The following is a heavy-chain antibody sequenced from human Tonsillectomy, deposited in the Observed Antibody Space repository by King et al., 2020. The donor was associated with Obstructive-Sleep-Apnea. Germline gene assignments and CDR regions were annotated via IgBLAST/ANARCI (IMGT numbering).Heavy chain of an antibody. Sequence: GKGLEWVSGISWNSATKGYADSVKGRFTIPRDNAKNSLFLLMNSLRPEETALYYCAKDNTTSGWSGVFDYWGRGTLVTVSS. CDR3: AKDNTTSGWSGVFDY. CDR2: ISWNSATK. V-gene: IGHV3-9*01. D-gene: IGHD6-19*01. J-gene: IGHJ4*02.